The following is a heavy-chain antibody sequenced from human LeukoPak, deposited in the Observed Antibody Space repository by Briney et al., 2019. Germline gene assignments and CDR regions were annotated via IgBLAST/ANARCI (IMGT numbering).Heavy chain of an antibody. V-gene: IGHV1-69*06. D-gene: IGHD2-15*01. CDR1: GGTFSGYA. J-gene: IGHJ4*02. CDR3: AREGRIFPQGFDY. CDR2: IIPIFGTA. Sequence: SVKVSCKASGGTFSGYAISWVRQAPGQGLEWMGGIIPIFGTANYAQKFQGRVTITADKSTSTAYMELSSLRSEDTAVYYCAREGRIFPQGFDYWGQGTLVTVSS.